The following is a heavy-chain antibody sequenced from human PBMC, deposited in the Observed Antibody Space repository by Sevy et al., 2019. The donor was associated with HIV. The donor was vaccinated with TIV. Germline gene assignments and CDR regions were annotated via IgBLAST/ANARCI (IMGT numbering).Heavy chain of an antibody. V-gene: IGHV4-59*01. CDR3: ARESIAAAGDFDY. CDR1: GGSISSFY. CDR2: IYYNGST. Sequence: SETLSLTCSVSGGSISSFYWSWIRQPPGKGLEWIGYIYYNGSTNHNPSLRKRVTTSVDTSKNQFSLKLSSVTAADTAVYFCARESIAAAGDFDYWGQGTLVTVSS. J-gene: IGHJ4*02. D-gene: IGHD6-13*01.